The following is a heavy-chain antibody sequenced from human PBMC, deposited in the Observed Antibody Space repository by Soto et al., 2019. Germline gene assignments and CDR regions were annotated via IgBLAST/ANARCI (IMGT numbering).Heavy chain of an antibody. CDR1: GGIFSTYA. Sequence: QVQLVQSGAEVKKPGSSVKVSCKASGGIFSTYAISWLRQAPGQGLEWMGGIIPLFGTPNYAQRFQGRVTITAYESTSTAYMQLSRLRSDDTSAYYCARDRDDYGSGYYYNRIDSWDQGTLVTVSS. V-gene: IGHV1-69*01. J-gene: IGHJ4*02. D-gene: IGHD3-10*01. CDR2: IIPLFGTP. CDR3: ARDRDDYGSGYYYNRIDS.